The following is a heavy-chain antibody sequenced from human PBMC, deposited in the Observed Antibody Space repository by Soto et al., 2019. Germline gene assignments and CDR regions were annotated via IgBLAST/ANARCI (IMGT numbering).Heavy chain of an antibody. CDR1: GFTFSSYA. D-gene: IGHD6-13*01. CDR2: ISGSGGST. V-gene: IGHV3-23*01. CDR3: AKTSAAPSWLFDDY. J-gene: IGHJ4*02. Sequence: GGSLRLSCAASGFTFSSYAMSWIRQAPGKGLEWVSAISGSGGSTYYADSVKGRFTISRDNSKNTLYLQMNSLRAEDTAVYYCAKTSAAPSWLFDDYWGQGTLVTVSS.